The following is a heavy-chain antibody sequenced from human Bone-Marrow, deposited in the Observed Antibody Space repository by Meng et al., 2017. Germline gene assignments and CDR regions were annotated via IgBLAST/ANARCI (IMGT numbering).Heavy chain of an antibody. J-gene: IGHJ4*02. CDR2: INPEDGKT. D-gene: IGHD3-10*01. CDR3: ATHLARSYFYFDF. V-gene: IGHV1-24*01. Sequence: ASVKVSCKISGYSLAELSIHWFRQAPGKGLEWMGGINPEDGKTLYAQSLQGRATMTEDTSTDTAYMDARSLTFQDTAVYYCATHLARSYFYFDFWGQGTLVTVSS. CDR1: GYSLAELS.